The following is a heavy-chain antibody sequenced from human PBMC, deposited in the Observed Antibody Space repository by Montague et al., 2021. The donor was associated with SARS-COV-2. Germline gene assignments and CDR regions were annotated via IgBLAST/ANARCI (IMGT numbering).Heavy chain of an antibody. D-gene: IGHD3-16*01. V-gene: IGHV4-34*01. CDR2: INHRGST. CDR3: ARGDRGDMITFGGVVDV. Sequence: SETLSLTCAVYDGSFSDYSWTWIRQPPGKGLEWIGEINHRGSTNYNPSLKSRVTISVDTSKNQFSLKMTSVTAADTAVYYCARGDRGDMITFGGVVDVWGQGTTVTVSS. J-gene: IGHJ6*02. CDR1: DGSFSDYS.